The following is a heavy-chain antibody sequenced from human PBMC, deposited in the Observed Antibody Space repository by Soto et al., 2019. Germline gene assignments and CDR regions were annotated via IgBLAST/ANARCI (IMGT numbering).Heavy chain of an antibody. D-gene: IGHD2-15*01. CDR1: GFSLSTSGMC. Sequence: SGPTLVNPTQTLTLTCTFSGFSLSTSGMCVSWIRQPPGKALEWLARIDWDDDKYYSTSLKTRLTISKDTSKNQVVLTMTNMDPVDTATYYCARSPLLPSTLHAFDIWGQGTMVTVSS. CDR3: ARSPLLPSTLHAFDI. J-gene: IGHJ3*02. V-gene: IGHV2-70*11. CDR2: IDWDDDK.